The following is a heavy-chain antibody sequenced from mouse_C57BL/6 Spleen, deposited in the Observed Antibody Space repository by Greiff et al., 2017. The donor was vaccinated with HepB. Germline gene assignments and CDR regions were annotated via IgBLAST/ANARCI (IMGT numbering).Heavy chain of an antibody. D-gene: IGHD2-4*01. CDR2: IWSGGST. CDR3: ARKSDYDVWYAMDY. J-gene: IGHJ4*01. CDR1: GFSLTSYG. V-gene: IGHV2-2*01. Sequence: QVQLKESGPGLVQPSQSLSITCPVSGFSLTSYGVHWVRQSPGKGLEWLGVIWSGGSTDYNAAFISRLSISKDNSKSQVFFKMNSLQADDTAIYDCARKSDYDVWYAMDYWGQGTSVTVSS.